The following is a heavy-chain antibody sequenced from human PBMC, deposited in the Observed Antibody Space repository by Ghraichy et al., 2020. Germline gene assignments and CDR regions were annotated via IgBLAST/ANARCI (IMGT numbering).Heavy chain of an antibody. CDR1: GGSISSGSYY. Sequence: SETLSLTCTVSGGSISSGSYYWSWIRQPAGKGLEWIGRIYTSGSTNYNPSLKSRVTISVDTSKNQFSLKLSSVTAADTAVYYCARDVGYGDYSDYWGQGTLVTVSS. CDR2: IYTSGST. CDR3: ARDVGYGDYSDY. V-gene: IGHV4-61*02. J-gene: IGHJ4*02. D-gene: IGHD4-17*01.